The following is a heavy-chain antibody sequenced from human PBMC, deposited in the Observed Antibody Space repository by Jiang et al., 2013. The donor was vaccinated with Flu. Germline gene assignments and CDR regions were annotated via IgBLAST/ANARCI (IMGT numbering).Heavy chain of an antibody. CDR1: GDTFSSYV. D-gene: IGHD4-23*01. CDR3: AREGVATSPLDY. CDR2: IIPLLGIT. Sequence: EVKKPGSSVKVSCKASGDTFSSYVISWVRQAPGQGLEWMGRIIPLLGITNYAQKFQGRVTITADKSTTTAYMEVSSLRFDDTAVYYCAREGVATSPLDYWGQGTLVTVSS. J-gene: IGHJ4*02. V-gene: IGHV1-69*04.